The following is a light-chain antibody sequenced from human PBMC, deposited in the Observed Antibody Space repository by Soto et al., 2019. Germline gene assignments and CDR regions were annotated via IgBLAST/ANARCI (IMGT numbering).Light chain of an antibody. CDR1: SSDVGAYNY. J-gene: IGLJ1*01. CDR3: CSNAGSHYYV. V-gene: IGLV2-8*01. CDR2: EVT. Sequence: QSALTQPPSASGSPGQSVTISCTGTSSDVGAYNYVSWYQQHPGKAPKLLIYEVTTRPSGVPDRFSGSRSGNTASLTVSGLQADDEAEYYCCSNAGSHYYVFGTGTKVTVL.